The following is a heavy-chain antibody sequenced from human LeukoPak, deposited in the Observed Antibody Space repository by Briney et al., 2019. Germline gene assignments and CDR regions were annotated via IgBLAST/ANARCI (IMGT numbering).Heavy chain of an antibody. D-gene: IGHD3-9*01. Sequence: PGGSLRLSCAASGFTFSSYAMSWVRQAPGKGLEWVSAISGSGGSTYYADSVKGRFTISRDNSKNTLYLQMNSLRAEDTAVYYCAKGPLPYDILTGPVDYWGQGTLVTVSS. CDR3: AKGPLPYDILTGPVDY. V-gene: IGHV3-23*01. CDR2: ISGSGGST. CDR1: GFTFSSYA. J-gene: IGHJ4*02.